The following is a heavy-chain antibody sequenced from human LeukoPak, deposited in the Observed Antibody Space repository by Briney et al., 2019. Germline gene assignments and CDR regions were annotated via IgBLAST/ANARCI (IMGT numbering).Heavy chain of an antibody. J-gene: IGHJ4*02. D-gene: IGHD2-2*02. CDR3: ETHDCSSTSCYTGY. Sequence: GGSLRLSCAASGFTFSSYAMSWVRQAPGKGLEWVSAISGSGGSTYYADSVKGRFTIPRDNSKSTLYLQMNSLRAEDTAVYYCETHDCSSTSCYTGYWGQGTLVTVSS. CDR2: ISGSGGST. V-gene: IGHV3-23*01. CDR1: GFTFSSYA.